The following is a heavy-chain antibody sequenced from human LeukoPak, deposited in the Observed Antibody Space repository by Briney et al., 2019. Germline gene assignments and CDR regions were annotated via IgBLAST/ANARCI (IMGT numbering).Heavy chain of an antibody. V-gene: IGHV3-21*01. CDR3: ARAGWLAAAGTHRVWFDP. D-gene: IGHD6-13*01. J-gene: IGHJ5*02. Sequence: GGSLRLSCAASGFTFSSYAMSWVRQAPGKGVEWVSGISGSGAYTYYADSVKGRFTISRDNAKNSLYLQMNSLRAEDTAVYYCARAGWLAAAGTHRVWFDPWGQGTLVTVSS. CDR1: GFTFSSYA. CDR2: ISGSGAYT.